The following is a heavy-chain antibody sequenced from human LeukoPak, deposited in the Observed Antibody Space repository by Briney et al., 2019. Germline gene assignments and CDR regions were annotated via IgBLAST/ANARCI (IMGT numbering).Heavy chain of an antibody. Sequence: SETLSLTCAVSGGSFSGFYWSWIRQPPGKGLEWIGEMHHSGATSYKPSLRSRVTISGGTSKNQFSLNLNSVTAADTAVYYCARGILGYNYFDLWGRGTLVTVSS. J-gene: IGHJ2*01. D-gene: IGHD1-1*01. CDR3: ARGILGYNYFDL. CDR2: MHHSGAT. CDR1: GGSFSGFY. V-gene: IGHV4-34*01.